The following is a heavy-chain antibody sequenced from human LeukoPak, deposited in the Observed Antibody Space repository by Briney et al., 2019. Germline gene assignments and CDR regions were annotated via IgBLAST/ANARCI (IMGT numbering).Heavy chain of an antibody. V-gene: IGHV3-23*01. J-gene: IGHJ4*02. CDR2: ISGSGGST. D-gene: IGHD5-18*01. Sequence: GSLRLSCAASGFTFSSYAMSWVRQAPGKGLEWVSAISGSGGSTYYADSVKGRFTISRDNSKNTLYLQMNSLRAEDTAVYYCAKVLEDTAMATPYYFDYWGQGTLVTVSS. CDR3: AKVLEDTAMATPYYFDY. CDR1: GFTFSSYA.